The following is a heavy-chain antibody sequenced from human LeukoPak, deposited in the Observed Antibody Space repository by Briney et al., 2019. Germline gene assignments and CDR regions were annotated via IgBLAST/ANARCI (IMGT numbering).Heavy chain of an antibody. D-gene: IGHD2-8*02. CDR1: GGSFSSYY. V-gene: IGHV4-4*07. J-gene: IGHJ4*02. CDR3: ARDERWGRGLDY. Sequence: SETLSLTCTVSGGSFSSYYWSWIRQPAGKGLEWIRRINTGGSPNYSPSLKRRDPMSVETSKNQGSLKLSSVTAAESAVYYSARDERWGRGLDYWGQGTLATVYS. CDR2: INTGGSP.